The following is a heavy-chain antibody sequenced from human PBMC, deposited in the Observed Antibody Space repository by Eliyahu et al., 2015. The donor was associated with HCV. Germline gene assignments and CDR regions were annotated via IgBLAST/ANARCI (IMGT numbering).Heavy chain of an antibody. D-gene: IGHD2-2*01. J-gene: IGHJ4*02. CDR1: XGSLXXSSYY. Sequence: QLQLQESXPGLVKPSETLSLXCTVXXGSLXXSSYYWGWIRQPPGKGLEWIGSIYYSGSTYYNPSLKSRVTISVDTSKNQFSLKLSSVTAADTAVYYCARAPYLPDGYFDYWGQGTLVTVSS. CDR3: ARAPYLPDGYFDY. CDR2: IYYSGST. V-gene: IGHV4-39*07.